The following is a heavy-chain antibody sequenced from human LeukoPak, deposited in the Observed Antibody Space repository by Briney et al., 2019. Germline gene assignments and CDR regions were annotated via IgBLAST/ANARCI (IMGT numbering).Heavy chain of an antibody. V-gene: IGHV3-21*01. D-gene: IGHD3-9*01. Sequence: GGSLRLSCAASGFTFSTYGMHWVRQAPGKGLEWVSSISSSSSYIYYADSVKGRFTISRDNAKNSLYLQMNSLRAEDTAVYYCARYYDILTGYIPEGYWGQGTLVTVSS. CDR2: ISSSSSYI. CDR3: ARYYDILTGYIPEGY. CDR1: GFTFSTYG. J-gene: IGHJ4*02.